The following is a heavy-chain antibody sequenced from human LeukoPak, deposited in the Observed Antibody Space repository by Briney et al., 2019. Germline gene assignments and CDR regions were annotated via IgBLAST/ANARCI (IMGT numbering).Heavy chain of an antibody. V-gene: IGHV4-4*07. D-gene: IGHD4-23*01. CDR1: GGSTTNSY. CDR3: ARDPNSAL. CDR2: VHTTGST. Sequence: SETLSLTCTVSGGSTTNSYWSWIRQPAGKRLEWIGRVHTTGSTNYNPSFMSRVTVSIDTSKTQFSLKLTSVTAADTAVYYCARDPNSALWGQGILVTVSS. J-gene: IGHJ4*02.